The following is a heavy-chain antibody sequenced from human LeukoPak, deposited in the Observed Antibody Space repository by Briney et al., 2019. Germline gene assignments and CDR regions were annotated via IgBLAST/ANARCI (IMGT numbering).Heavy chain of an antibody. D-gene: IGHD2-2*01. V-gene: IGHV4-39*07. CDR3: ARGSRSRYCSSTSCKNWFDP. CDR2: INHSGST. CDR1: GGSISSGSYY. J-gene: IGHJ5*02. Sequence: SETLSLTCTVSGGSISSGSYYWSWIRQPPGKGLEWIGGINHSGSTNYNPSLKSRVTISVDTSKNQFSLKLSSVTAADTAVYYCARGSRSRYCSSTSCKNWFDPWGQGTLVTVSS.